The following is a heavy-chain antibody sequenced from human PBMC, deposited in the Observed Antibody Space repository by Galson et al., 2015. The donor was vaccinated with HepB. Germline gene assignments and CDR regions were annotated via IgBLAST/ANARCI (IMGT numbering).Heavy chain of an antibody. CDR3: ARVYSYGYTDY. V-gene: IGHV3-30-3*01. CDR1: GFTFSSYA. D-gene: IGHD5-18*01. Sequence: SLRLSCAASGFTFSSYAMHWVRQAPGKGLEWVAVISYDGSNKYYADSVKGRFTISRDNSKNTLYLQMNSLRAEDTAVYYCARVYSYGYTDYWGQGTLVTVSS. J-gene: IGHJ4*02. CDR2: ISYDGSNK.